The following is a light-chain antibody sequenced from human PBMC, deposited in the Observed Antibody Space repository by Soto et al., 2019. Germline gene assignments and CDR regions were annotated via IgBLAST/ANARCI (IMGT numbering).Light chain of an antibody. Sequence: DIQLTQSPSFLSASVGDRVTITCRASQGISTYLAWYHQKPGKAPKLLIYGASTLQSGVASRFSGSGSRKDCTLTISSLQAEDFATYCCQHLNNYHLTFGGGTKVEIK. CDR2: GAS. CDR1: QGISTY. CDR3: QHLNNYHLT. V-gene: IGKV1-9*01. J-gene: IGKJ4*01.